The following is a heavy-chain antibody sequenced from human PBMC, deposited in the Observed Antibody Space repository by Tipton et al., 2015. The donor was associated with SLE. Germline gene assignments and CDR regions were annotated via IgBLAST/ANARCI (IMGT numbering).Heavy chain of an antibody. J-gene: IGHJ2*01. CDR2: INHSGST. CDR3: ARLPVYWYFDL. V-gene: IGHV4-34*01. Sequence: TLSLTCAVYGGSFSGYYWSWIRQPPGKGLEWIGEINHSGSTNYNPSLKSRVTISVDTSKNQFSLKLSSVTAADTAVYYCARLPVYWYFDLWGRGTLVTVSS. CDR1: GGSFSGYY.